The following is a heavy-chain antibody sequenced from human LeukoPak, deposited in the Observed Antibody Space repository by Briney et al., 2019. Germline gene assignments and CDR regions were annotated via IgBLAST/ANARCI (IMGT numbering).Heavy chain of an antibody. V-gene: IGHV1-69*01. CDR2: IIPIFGTA. D-gene: IGHD3-22*01. CDR1: VGTFNSYA. J-gene: IGHJ5*02. Sequence: GSSVTVSCKASVGTFNSYAISWVRQAPGQGLEWMGGIIPIFGTANYPQKFQGRVTITADESTSTAYMELSSLRSGDTAVYYCARERNTMIVVVPRPGWFDLWGQGPLVTVSS. CDR3: ARERNTMIVVVPRPGWFDL.